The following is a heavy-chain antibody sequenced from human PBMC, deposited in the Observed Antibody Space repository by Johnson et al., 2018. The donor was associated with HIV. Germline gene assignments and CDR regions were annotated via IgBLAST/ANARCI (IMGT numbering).Heavy chain of an antibody. CDR2: ISGSGRSI. CDR3: ARAYSYGYGDTDALDM. D-gene: IGHD5-18*01. CDR1: AFTFSDYF. J-gene: IGHJ3*02. V-gene: IGHV3-11*04. Sequence: QVQLVESGGGLVKPGGSLRLSCGGTAFTFSDYFMSWIRQAPGKGLAWVSYISGSGRSIYYADSLNGRFSIARDDAKNSLYLQMNSLRAEDTAVYFCARAYSYGYGDTDALDMWGQGTMVTVS.